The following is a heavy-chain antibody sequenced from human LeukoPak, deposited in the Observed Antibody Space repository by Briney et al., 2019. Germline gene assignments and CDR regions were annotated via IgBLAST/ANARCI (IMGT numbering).Heavy chain of an antibody. CDR1: GFTFSSYE. V-gene: IGHV3-48*03. Sequence: PGGSLRLSCAASGFTFSSYEMNWVRRAPGKGLEWVSYISSSGSTIYYADSVKGRFTISRDNAKNSLYLQMNSLRAEDTAVYYCAQLGEENYFDYWGQGTLVTVSS. CDR2: ISSSGSTI. CDR3: AQLGEENYFDY. J-gene: IGHJ4*02. D-gene: IGHD3-10*01.